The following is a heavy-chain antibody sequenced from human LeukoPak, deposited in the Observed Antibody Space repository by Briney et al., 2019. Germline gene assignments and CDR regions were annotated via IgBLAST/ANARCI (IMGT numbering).Heavy chain of an antibody. Sequence: PGGSLRLSCAASGFTFSSYWMHWVRQAPGKGRVWVSRINSDGSSTSYADSVKGRFTISRDNAKNTLYLQMNSLRAEDTAVYYCARDVSRMVYGWGYNWFDPWGQGTLVTVSS. V-gene: IGHV3-74*01. CDR3: ARDVSRMVYGWGYNWFDP. CDR1: GFTFSSYW. CDR2: INSDGSST. J-gene: IGHJ5*02. D-gene: IGHD2-8*01.